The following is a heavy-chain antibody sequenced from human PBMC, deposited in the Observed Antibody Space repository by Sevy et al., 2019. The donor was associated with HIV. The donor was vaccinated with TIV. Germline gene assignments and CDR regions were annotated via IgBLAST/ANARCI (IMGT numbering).Heavy chain of an antibody. J-gene: IGHJ4*02. D-gene: IGHD5-18*01. CDR2: MKEDGGEK. Sequence: GGSLRLSCAASGFTFSSYWMSWVRQAPGKGLEWVATMKEDGGEKSYVDSVKGRFTISRDNAKNSLYLQMNSVRVDDTALYYCVREGLGGFSYSLDCWGQGTLVTVSS. CDR1: GFTFSSYW. V-gene: IGHV3-7*01. CDR3: VREGLGGFSYSLDC.